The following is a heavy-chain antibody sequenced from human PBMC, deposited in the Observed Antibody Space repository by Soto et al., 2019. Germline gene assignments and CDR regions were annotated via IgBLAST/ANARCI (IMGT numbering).Heavy chain of an antibody. V-gene: IGHV4-59*01. Sequence: SETLSLTCTVSGGSISSYYWSWIRQPPGKGLEWIGYIYYSGSTNYNPSLKSRVTISVDTSKNQFSLKLSSVTAADTAVYYCARVVRGVHFDYWGQGTLVTVSS. CDR2: IYYSGST. D-gene: IGHD3-10*01. CDR1: GGSISSYY. CDR3: ARVVRGVHFDY. J-gene: IGHJ4*02.